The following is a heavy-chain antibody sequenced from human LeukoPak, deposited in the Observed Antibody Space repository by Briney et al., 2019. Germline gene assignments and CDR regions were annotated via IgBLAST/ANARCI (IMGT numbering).Heavy chain of an antibody. D-gene: IGHD3-3*01. CDR1: GFTFSSYE. Sequence: PGGSLRLSCAASGFTFSSYEMNWVRQVPGKGLEWVSYISSSGSTIYYADSVKGRFTISRDNAKNSLYLQMNSLRAEDTAVYYCARGWPRISYDFWSGYLGSWFDPWGQGTLVTVSS. V-gene: IGHV3-48*03. CDR2: ISSSGSTI. CDR3: ARGWPRISYDFWSGYLGSWFDP. J-gene: IGHJ5*02.